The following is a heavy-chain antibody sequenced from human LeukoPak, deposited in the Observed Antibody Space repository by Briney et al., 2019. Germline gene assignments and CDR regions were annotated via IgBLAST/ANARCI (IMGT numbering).Heavy chain of an antibody. CDR3: ARDQSGTTDAFDI. Sequence: GGSLRLSCAASGFTFSSHWMSWVRQAPGKGLEWVANIKQDGSEKYYVDSVKGRFTISRDNAKNSLYLQMNSLRAEDTAVYYCARDQSGTTDAFDIWGQGTMVTVSS. CDR2: IKQDGSEK. D-gene: IGHD1-26*01. J-gene: IGHJ3*02. CDR1: GFTFSSHW. V-gene: IGHV3-7*01.